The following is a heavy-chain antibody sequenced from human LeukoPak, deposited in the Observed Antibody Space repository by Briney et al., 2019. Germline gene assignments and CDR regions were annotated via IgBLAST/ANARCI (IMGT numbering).Heavy chain of an antibody. D-gene: IGHD5-24*01. J-gene: IGHJ4*02. Sequence: PGGSLRLSCAASGFTFFTYSMHWVRQAPGKGLEWLAVSSFDENNKYYADSVRGRFTISRDNSKNTVYLQMNSLRAEDTALYYCAKDKTSRDGYNFDYWGQGTLVTVSS. CDR3: AKDKTSRDGYNFDY. CDR1: GFTFFTYS. CDR2: SSFDENNK. V-gene: IGHV3-30*18.